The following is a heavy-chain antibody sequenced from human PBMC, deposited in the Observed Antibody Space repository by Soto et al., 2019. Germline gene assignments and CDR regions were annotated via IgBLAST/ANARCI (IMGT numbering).Heavy chain of an antibody. Sequence: EVQLLESGGGLEQRGGSLRLSCAASGFTFSSYSMSWVRQAPGKGLEWVSGFRSGGDDDTTYYADSVRGRFTISRDNSKNTLFLQMNSLRAEDTAIYYCAKKVNSGSGSQFFDYWGQGTLVTVSS. CDR2: FRSGGDDDTT. D-gene: IGHD3-10*01. CDR3: AKKVNSGSGSQFFDY. CDR1: GFTFSSYS. J-gene: IGHJ4*02. V-gene: IGHV3-23*01.